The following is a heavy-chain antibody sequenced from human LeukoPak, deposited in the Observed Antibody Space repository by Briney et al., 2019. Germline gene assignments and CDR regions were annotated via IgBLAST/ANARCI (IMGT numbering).Heavy chain of an antibody. CDR2: IYYSGTT. CDR1: GGSINGYY. D-gene: IGHD1-26*01. J-gene: IGHJ4*02. Sequence: SGTLSLTCTVSGGSINGYYWSWIRQPPGRGLEWIAYIYYSGTTKYNPALQSRVTISVDTSNNQFSLKLSSVTAADTAVYYCARHGGSYFPYWGQGTLVTVSS. CDR3: ARHGGSYFPY. V-gene: IGHV4-59*08.